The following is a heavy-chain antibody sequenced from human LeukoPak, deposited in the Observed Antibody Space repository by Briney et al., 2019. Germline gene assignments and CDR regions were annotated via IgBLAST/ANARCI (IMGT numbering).Heavy chain of an antibody. Sequence: GGSLRLSCAASGFTFDIYEMNWVRQAPGKGLEWISYISSDRNVINYADSVKGRFTISRDNAKYSLYLQMNSLRAEDTAVYYCAGSKYPEPQDLNFWGQGTLVAVSS. CDR2: ISSDRNVI. V-gene: IGHV3-48*03. D-gene: IGHD4-11*01. J-gene: IGHJ4*02. CDR3: AGSKYPEPQDLNF. CDR1: GFTFDIYE.